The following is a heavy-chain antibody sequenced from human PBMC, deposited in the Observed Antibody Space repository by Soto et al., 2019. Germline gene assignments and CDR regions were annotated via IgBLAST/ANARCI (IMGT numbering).Heavy chain of an antibody. Sequence: QITLKESGPPLVRPAQTLTLTCAFSGFSLTTTRTGVAWIRQPPGKALEWLALIFWDDVKRYSPSLKNRLTVSKDTSTNRVVLTITNISPDDTGTYFCAHAGDFDLLSFDRWGPGTLVTVSS. V-gene: IGHV2-5*02. CDR2: IFWDDVK. D-gene: IGHD2-15*01. CDR1: GFSLTTTRTG. J-gene: IGHJ4*02. CDR3: AHAGDFDLLSFDR.